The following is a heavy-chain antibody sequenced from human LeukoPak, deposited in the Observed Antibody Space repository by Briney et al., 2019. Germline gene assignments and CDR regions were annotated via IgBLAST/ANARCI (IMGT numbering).Heavy chain of an antibody. CDR3: AGLVGRYSSGLYYYYFDY. J-gene: IGHJ4*02. Sequence: SEPLSLTCTVSGDSINSLDLWSWVRQPPGKGLEWIGEMYLSGTTHSNPSVKSRVTISIDKSKNQFFLNLSSATAADTAVYYCAGLVGRYSSGLYYYYFDYWGQGTLVTVSS. CDR1: GDSINSLDL. D-gene: IGHD3-22*01. V-gene: IGHV4-4*02. CDR2: MYLSGTT.